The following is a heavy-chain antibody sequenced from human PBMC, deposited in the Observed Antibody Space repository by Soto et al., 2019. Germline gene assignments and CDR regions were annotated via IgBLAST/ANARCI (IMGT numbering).Heavy chain of an antibody. CDR3: ARVGDFWSGYSGYYYYMDV. CDR2: ISSSSSES. CDR1: GFTFSNFW. D-gene: IGHD3-3*01. V-gene: IGHV3-7*04. J-gene: IGHJ6*03. Sequence: GGSLRLSCAASGFTFSNFWMSWVRQAPGKGLEWVANISSSSSESDYADSVKGRFTISRDNAKNSLYLQMNSLRAEDTAVYYCARVGDFWSGYSGYYYYMDVWGKGTTVTVSS.